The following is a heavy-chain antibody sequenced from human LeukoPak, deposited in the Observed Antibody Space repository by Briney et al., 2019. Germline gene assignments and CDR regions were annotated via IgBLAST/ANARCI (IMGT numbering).Heavy chain of an antibody. Sequence: ASVKVSCKASGGTFSSYAISWVRQAPGQGLEWMGWINPNSGGTNYAQKFQGWVTMTRDTSISTAYMELSRLRSDDTAVYYCARGSRQGATDYWGQGTLVTVSS. CDR2: INPNSGGT. J-gene: IGHJ4*02. CDR1: GGTFSSYA. V-gene: IGHV1-2*04. D-gene: IGHD1-26*01. CDR3: ARGSRQGATDY.